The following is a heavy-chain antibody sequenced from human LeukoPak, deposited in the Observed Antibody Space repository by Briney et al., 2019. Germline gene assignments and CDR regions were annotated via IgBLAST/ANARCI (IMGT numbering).Heavy chain of an antibody. CDR2: ISGSGGST. J-gene: IGHJ4*02. D-gene: IGHD3-22*01. CDR1: GFTFSSYA. Sequence: GGSLRLSCAASGFTFSSYAMSWVRQAPGKGLEWVSAISGSGGSTYYADSVKGRFTISRDNSKNTLYLQMNSLRAEDTAVYYCAKGNSMIVVVIPIDYWGQGTLVTVSS. CDR3: AKGNSMIVVVIPIDY. V-gene: IGHV3-23*01.